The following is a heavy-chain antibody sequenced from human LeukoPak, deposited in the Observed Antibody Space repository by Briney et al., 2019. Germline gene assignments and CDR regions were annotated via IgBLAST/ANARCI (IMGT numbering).Heavy chain of an antibody. CDR3: ARVSGDYSMPFDY. Sequence: ASVKVSCKASGYTFTGYNMHWVRQAPGQGLEWMGWIKTNTGDTNFAQKFQGRVTMTRDTSISTAYMELSRLRSDDTAVYYCARVSGDYSMPFDYWGQGTLVTVSS. J-gene: IGHJ4*02. CDR1: GYTFTGYN. V-gene: IGHV1-2*02. D-gene: IGHD2/OR15-2a*01. CDR2: IKTNTGDT.